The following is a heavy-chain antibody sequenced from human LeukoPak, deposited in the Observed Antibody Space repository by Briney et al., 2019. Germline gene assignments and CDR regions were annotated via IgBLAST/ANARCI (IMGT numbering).Heavy chain of an antibody. D-gene: IGHD5-12*01. J-gene: IGHJ4*02. V-gene: IGHV1-18*04. CDR1: GYTFTNYG. CDR3: ARDYGEGRVATIPLAY. CDR2: ISGYNGKT. Sequence: ASVKVSCKASGYTFTNYGITWVRQAPGQGLEWMAWISGYNGKTNYAQNLRGRVTMTTDTSTSTAYMDLRSLRSDDTAVYYCARDYGEGRVATIPLAYWGQGTLVTVSS.